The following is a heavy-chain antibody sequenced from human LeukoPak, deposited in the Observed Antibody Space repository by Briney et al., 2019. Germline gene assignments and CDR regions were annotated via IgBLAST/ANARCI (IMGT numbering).Heavy chain of an antibody. Sequence: PGGSLRLSCAASGFTFSSYWMNWARQAPGKGLEWVASINHNGNVNYYVDSVKGRFTISRDNAKNSLYLQMNSLRAEDTAVYYCASTYDSSGYYPFDYWGQGTLVTVSS. CDR3: ASTYDSSGYYPFDY. J-gene: IGHJ4*02. V-gene: IGHV3-7*01. CDR2: INHNGNVN. CDR1: GFTFSSYW. D-gene: IGHD3-22*01.